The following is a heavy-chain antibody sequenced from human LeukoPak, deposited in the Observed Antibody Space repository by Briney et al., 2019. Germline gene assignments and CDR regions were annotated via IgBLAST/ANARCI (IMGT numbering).Heavy chain of an antibody. CDR3: ARIGSAAFTDY. Sequence: GGSLRLSCAASGFNFNSYWMSWVRQAPGKGLECVANIKQDGSEIYFVDSVKGRFTISRDNAKSSLYLQMNSLRGEDTAVYYCARIGSAAFTDYWGQGTLVTVSS. D-gene: IGHD3-3*02. CDR1: GFNFNSYW. CDR2: IKQDGSEI. V-gene: IGHV3-7*02. J-gene: IGHJ4*02.